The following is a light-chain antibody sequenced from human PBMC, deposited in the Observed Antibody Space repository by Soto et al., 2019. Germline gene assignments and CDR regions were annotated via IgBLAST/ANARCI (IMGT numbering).Light chain of an antibody. V-gene: IGKV3-11*01. CDR1: QSVGSS. Sequence: EIVLTQSPATLSLSPGERATLSCRASQSVGSSLAWYQHKPGQAPSLLIYDASHRATGTPARFSGSGSGTDFALPISSLEPDDFAVYYCQQRANCSFELTFCGRTKVEIK. CDR2: DAS. CDR3: QQRANCSFELT. J-gene: IGKJ4*01.